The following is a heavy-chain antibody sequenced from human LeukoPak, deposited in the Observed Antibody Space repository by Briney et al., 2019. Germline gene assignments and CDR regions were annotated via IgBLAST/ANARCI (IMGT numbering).Heavy chain of an antibody. V-gene: IGHV3-30*04. D-gene: IGHD2-2*01. Sequence: GGSLRLSCAASGFTFTTYAMHWVRQAPGKGLEWVAAISYDGSRKFYVDSVKGRFTISRDNSKNTLFLEMISLRPEDTAVYYCARDQRAGLGEYRLFEDWGQGTLLTVSS. J-gene: IGHJ4*02. CDR3: ARDQRAGLGEYRLFED. CDR1: GFTFTTYA. CDR2: ISYDGSRK.